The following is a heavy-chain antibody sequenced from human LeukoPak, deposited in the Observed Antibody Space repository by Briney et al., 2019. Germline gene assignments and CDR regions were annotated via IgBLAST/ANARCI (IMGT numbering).Heavy chain of an antibody. V-gene: IGHV3-30*02. CDR3: AKDSPPYYYDSSGYRGPLDY. J-gene: IGHJ4*02. CDR1: GFTFSRYA. D-gene: IGHD3-22*01. Sequence: GGSLRLSCAASGFTFSRYAMHWVRQAPGTGLEWVAFIQYEGRNKYYADSVKGRFTISRDNSKNTLYLRMNSLRAEDTAVYYCAKDSPPYYYDSSGYRGPLDYWGQGTLVTVSS. CDR2: IQYEGRNK.